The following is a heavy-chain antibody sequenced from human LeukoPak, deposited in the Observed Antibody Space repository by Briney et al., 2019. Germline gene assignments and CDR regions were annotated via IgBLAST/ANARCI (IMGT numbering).Heavy chain of an antibody. CDR1: GGSFSGYY. V-gene: IGHV4-34*01. Sequence: KPSETLSLTCAVYGGSFSGYYWSWIRQPPGKGLEWIGEINHSGSTNYNPSLKSRVTISVDTSKNQFSLKLSSVTAADTAVYYCARRKVAAPVDSWGQGTLVTVSS. CDR3: ARRKVAAPVDS. J-gene: IGHJ4*02. D-gene: IGHD2-15*01. CDR2: INHSGST.